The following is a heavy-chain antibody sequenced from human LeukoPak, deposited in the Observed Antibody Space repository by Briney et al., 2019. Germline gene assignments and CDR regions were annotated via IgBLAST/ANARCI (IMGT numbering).Heavy chain of an antibody. CDR1: GYTFTSYG. J-gene: IGHJ5*02. Sequence: ASVKVSCKASGYTFTSYGISWVRQAPGQGLEWMGWISAYNGNTNYAQRLQGRVTMTTDTSTSTAYMELRSLRSDDTAVYYRARDTPPLGYCSSTSCFLRFDPWGQGTLVTVSS. V-gene: IGHV1-18*01. CDR3: ARDTPPLGYCSSTSCFLRFDP. CDR2: ISAYNGNT. D-gene: IGHD2-2*01.